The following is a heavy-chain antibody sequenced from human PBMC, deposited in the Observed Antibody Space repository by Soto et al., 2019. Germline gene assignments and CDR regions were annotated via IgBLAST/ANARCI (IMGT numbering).Heavy chain of an antibody. V-gene: IGHV3-15*01. D-gene: IGHD3-16*02. CDR3: AKDLYNYVWGSNRYTDRRQYHYAMDV. J-gene: IGHJ6*02. CDR2: IKSKTDGGIDK. Sequence: GGSLRLSCAASGFTFSNAWMSWVRQAPGKGLEWVGRIKSKTDGGIDKYYADSVKGRFTISRDQSKNTLYLQMDSLTTEDTAVYYCAKDLYNYVWGSNRYTDRRQYHYAMDVWGQGTTVTVSS. CDR1: GFTFSNAW.